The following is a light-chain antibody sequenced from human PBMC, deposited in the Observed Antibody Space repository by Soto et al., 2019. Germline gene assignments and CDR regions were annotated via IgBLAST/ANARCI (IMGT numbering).Light chain of an antibody. CDR2: DAS. J-gene: IGKJ1*01. Sequence: DIQMTQSPCSLSASVGDRVTITCQASQDISNYLNWYQQKPGKAPKLLIYDASNLETGVPSRFSGSGSGTDFTFTISSLQPDDFATYYCQQYNSYWTFGQGTKVDI. V-gene: IGKV1-33*01. CDR3: QQYNSYWT. CDR1: QDISNY.